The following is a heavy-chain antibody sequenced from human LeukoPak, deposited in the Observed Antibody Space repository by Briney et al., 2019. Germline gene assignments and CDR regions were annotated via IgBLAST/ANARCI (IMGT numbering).Heavy chain of an antibody. D-gene: IGHD1-14*01. CDR1: GFTFSDYD. V-gene: IGHV3-48*03. J-gene: IGHJ3*02. CDR3: ARESSPEDAFDI. Sequence: PGGSLRLSCAASGFTFSDYDMNWVRQAPGKGLEWVSYISSSGSTIHYADSVKGRFTISRDNAKNSLYLQMNSLRAEDTAVYYCARESSPEDAFDIWGQGTMVTVSS. CDR2: ISSSGSTI.